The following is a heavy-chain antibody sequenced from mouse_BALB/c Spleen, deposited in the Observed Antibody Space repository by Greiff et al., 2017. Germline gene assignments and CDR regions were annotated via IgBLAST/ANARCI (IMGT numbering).Heavy chain of an antibody. Sequence: VKLEESGPGLVAPSQSLSITCTVSGFSLTSYGVHWVRQPPGKGLEWLGVIWAGGSTNYNSALMSRLSISKDNSKSQVFLKMNSLQTDDTAMYYCARDRTTVVATDYWYFDVWGAGTTVTVSS. D-gene: IGHD1-1*01. CDR3: ARDRTTVVATDYWYFDV. V-gene: IGHV2-9*02. CDR1: GFSLTSYG. J-gene: IGHJ1*01. CDR2: IWAGGST.